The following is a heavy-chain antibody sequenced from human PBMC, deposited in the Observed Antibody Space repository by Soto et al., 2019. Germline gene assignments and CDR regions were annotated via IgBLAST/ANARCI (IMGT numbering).Heavy chain of an antibody. CDR2: IFYSGST. Sequence: VQLQESGPGLVKPSETLSLTCTVSGGSISSYYWSWIGQPPGKGLEWIGYIFYSGSTNYNPSLKRRITISVDTSKNQFSLKLSSVTAADTAVYYCARRYSSSSDYWGQGTLVTVSS. CDR1: GGSISSYY. J-gene: IGHJ4*02. V-gene: IGHV4-59*08. D-gene: IGHD6-13*01. CDR3: ARRYSSSSDY.